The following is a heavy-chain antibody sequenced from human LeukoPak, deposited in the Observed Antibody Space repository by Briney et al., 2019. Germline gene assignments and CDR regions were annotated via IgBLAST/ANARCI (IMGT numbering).Heavy chain of an antibody. D-gene: IGHD4-23*01. Sequence: SETLSLTCTVSGGSISSGDYYWSWIRQPPGKGLEWIGYIYYSGSTYYNPSLKSRVTISVDTSKNQFSLKLSSVTAADTAVYYCAFPGPRTFGNNNYYGMAVGAKGPTVP. CDR3: AFPGPRTFGNNNYYGMAV. J-gene: IGHJ6*04. CDR2: IYYSGST. CDR1: GGSISSGDYY. V-gene: IGHV4-30-4*01.